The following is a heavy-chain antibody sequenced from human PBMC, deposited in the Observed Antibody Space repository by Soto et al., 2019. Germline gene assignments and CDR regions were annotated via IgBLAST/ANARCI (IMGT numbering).Heavy chain of an antibody. CDR3: AKVVVPAAIPYFFDY. J-gene: IGHJ4*02. Sequence: QVQLVESGGGVVQPGRSLRLSCAASGFTFSTYVMHWVRQAPGKGLEWVAVISYDGSNKYYADSVKGRFTISRDNSKNTLYLQMNSLRAEDTAVYYCAKVVVPAAIPYFFDYWGQGTLVTVSS. CDR1: GFTFSTYV. CDR2: ISYDGSNK. V-gene: IGHV3-30*18. D-gene: IGHD2-2*02.